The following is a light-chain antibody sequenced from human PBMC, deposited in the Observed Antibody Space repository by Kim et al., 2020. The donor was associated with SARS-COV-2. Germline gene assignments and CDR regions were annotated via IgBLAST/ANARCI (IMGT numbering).Light chain of an antibody. V-gene: IGLV3-19*01. CDR3: NSRDSNDNVV. Sequence: VALGQTVRITCQGDRLRSYYATWYQQKPGQAPILVIYGKTNRPSGIPVRFSGSSSGNTASLTITGTQAGDEADYYCNSRDSNDNVVFGGGTQLTVL. J-gene: IGLJ2*01. CDR2: GKT. CDR1: RLRSYY.